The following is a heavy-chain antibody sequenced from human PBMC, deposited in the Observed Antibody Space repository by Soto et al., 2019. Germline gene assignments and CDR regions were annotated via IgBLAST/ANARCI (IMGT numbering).Heavy chain of an antibody. CDR1: GYNFTSHY. CDR3: ARVGYSSTGTTLHFHGLDV. J-gene: IGHJ6*02. V-gene: IGHV1-46*01. Sequence: ASVKVSCKTSGYNFTSHYIHWVRQAPGQRLESMGIIYPRGGSTIYAQKFQGKVTMTRDTSTHTLYMELSSLRSEDTDIYYCARVGYSSTGTTLHFHGLDVWGQGTTVTVSS. CDR2: IYPRGGST. D-gene: IGHD3-22*01.